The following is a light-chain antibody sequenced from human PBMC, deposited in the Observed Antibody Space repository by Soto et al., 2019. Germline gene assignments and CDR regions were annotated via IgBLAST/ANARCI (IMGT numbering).Light chain of an antibody. J-gene: IGKJ1*01. CDR3: QQYDTYWT. V-gene: IGKV1-5*03. Sequence: DIQMTPSPSTLSASVGDRVTITCRASQSISNWLAWYQQKAGKAPKLLIYRGSSLQSGVPLRFTGSGSETKFTLTISSLQPDDFATYYCQQYDTYWTFGQGTKVVIK. CDR1: QSISNW. CDR2: RGS.